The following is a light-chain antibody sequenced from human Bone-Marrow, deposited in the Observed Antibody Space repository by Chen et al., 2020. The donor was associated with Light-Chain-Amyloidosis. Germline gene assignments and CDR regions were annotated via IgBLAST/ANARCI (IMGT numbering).Light chain of an antibody. CDR3: AAWDGSLSGYV. V-gene: IGLV1-47*01. CDR2: RNN. J-gene: IGLJ1*01. CDR1: SSNIGINY. Sequence: QSVLTHPPSASVTPGPTVTISCSGASSNIGINYFYCYQHFPGAARNLLNHRNNQRPSGVPDRFSASTSGTAAFLAISGLRSDDEADYYCAAWDGSLSGYVFGTGTKVIVL.